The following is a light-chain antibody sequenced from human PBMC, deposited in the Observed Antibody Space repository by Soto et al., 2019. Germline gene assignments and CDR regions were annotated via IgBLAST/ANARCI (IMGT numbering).Light chain of an antibody. CDR2: AAS. Sequence: DIQMTQSPSTLSASVGDRVTITCRASQSIGSWLAWYQQKPGKAPNLLIYAASSLQSGVPSRFSGSGSGTDFTFTISSLQPEDIATYYCQQYDNLPFTFGPGTKVDIK. V-gene: IGKV1-5*01. CDR3: QQYDNLPFT. J-gene: IGKJ3*01. CDR1: QSIGSW.